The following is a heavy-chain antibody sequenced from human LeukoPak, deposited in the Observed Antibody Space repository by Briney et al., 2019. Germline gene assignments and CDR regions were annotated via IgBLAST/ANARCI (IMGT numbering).Heavy chain of an antibody. V-gene: IGHV1-69*13. Sequence: ASVKVSCKASGGTFSSYAISWVRQAPGQGLEWMGGIIPIFGTANYAQKFQGRVTITADESTSTAYMELSSLRSEDTAVYYCASYYYDSSGYYWDYWGQGTLVTVSS. J-gene: IGHJ4*02. CDR1: GGTFSSYA. D-gene: IGHD3-22*01. CDR3: ASYYYDSSGYYWDY. CDR2: IIPIFGTA.